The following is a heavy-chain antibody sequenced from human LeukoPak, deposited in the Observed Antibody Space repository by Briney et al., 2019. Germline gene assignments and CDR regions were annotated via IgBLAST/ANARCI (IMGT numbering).Heavy chain of an antibody. CDR3: ARTNSGSYFSRLDCDY. Sequence: SETLSLTCAVSGGSISSSNWWSWVRQPPGKGLEWIGEIFHSGSTNYNPSLKSRVIISVDKSKNQFSLKLSSVTAADSAVYYCARTNSGSYFSRLDCDYWGQGALVTVSS. CDR1: GGSISSSNW. CDR2: IFHSGST. V-gene: IGHV4-4*02. J-gene: IGHJ4*02. D-gene: IGHD1-26*01.